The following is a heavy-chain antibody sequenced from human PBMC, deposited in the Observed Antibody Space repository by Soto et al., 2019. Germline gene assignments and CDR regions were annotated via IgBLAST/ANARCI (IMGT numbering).Heavy chain of an antibody. D-gene: IGHD2-15*01. Sequence: EVQLLESGGGLVQPGGSLRLSCAASGFTFSSYAMSWVRQAPGKGLEWVSAISGSGGSTYYADSVKGRFTISRDNSKNTLYLQMNSLRAEDTAVYYCAKAPEDIVVVVAAISLWGQGTLVTVSS. CDR2: ISGSGGST. V-gene: IGHV3-23*01. CDR3: AKAPEDIVVVVAAISL. J-gene: IGHJ4*02. CDR1: GFTFSSYA.